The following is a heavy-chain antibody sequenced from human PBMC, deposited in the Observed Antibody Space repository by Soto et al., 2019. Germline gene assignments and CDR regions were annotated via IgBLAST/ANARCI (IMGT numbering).Heavy chain of an antibody. CDR1: GVSVSSGSHY. V-gene: IGHV4-61*01. CDR2: IYYSGST. CDR3: ARDPLGYSRTSCYPHRAVLKGFFFDY. D-gene: IGHD2-2*01. Sequence: SETLSLTCSVSGVSVSSGSHYWSWIRQSPGKGLKWIGFIYYSGSTNYNPSLKSRVTISVDTSKNQFSLKVTSVTAADTAVYFCARDPLGYSRTSCYPHRAVLKGFFFDYWGQGTQV. J-gene: IGHJ4*02.